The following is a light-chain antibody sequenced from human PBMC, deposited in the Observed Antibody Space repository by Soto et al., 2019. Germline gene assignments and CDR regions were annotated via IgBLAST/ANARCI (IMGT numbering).Light chain of an antibody. Sequence: QSVLTQPPSVSGAPGQRVTISCTGSSSNIGAGYDVHWYQQLPGAALKLLIFGIINRPSGVSERFSGSRSGASASLAITGLQAEDEADYFCQSYDNSLSGSEVFGTGTKLTVL. V-gene: IGLV1-40*01. CDR1: SSNIGAGYD. CDR3: QSYDNSLSGSEV. J-gene: IGLJ1*01. CDR2: GII.